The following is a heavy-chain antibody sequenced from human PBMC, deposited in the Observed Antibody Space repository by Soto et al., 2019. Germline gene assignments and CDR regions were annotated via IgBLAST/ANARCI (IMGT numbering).Heavy chain of an antibody. Sequence: GGSLRLSCTASGFTFSRHAMTWVRQAPGKGLEWVSGLSDSGGSIYYADSVKGRFTISRDNSMNTLYLQMNTLRAEDTAIYYCTKVSSSWYAGFFDLWGQGTLVTVSS. D-gene: IGHD6-13*01. CDR1: GFTFSRHA. V-gene: IGHV3-23*01. J-gene: IGHJ4*02. CDR3: TKVSSSWYAGFFDL. CDR2: LSDSGGSI.